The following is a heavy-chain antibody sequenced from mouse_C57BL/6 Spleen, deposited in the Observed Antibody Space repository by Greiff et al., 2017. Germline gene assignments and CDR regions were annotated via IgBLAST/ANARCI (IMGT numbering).Heavy chain of an antibody. Sequence: EVKVEESGGGLVQPGGSMKLSCVASGFTFSNYWMNWVRQSPEKGLEWVAQIRLKSDNYATHYAESVKGWFTISRDDSKSSVSLQMNYLRAEDTGIYYCTVYYGSSYWYFDVWGTGTTVTVSS. CDR3: TVYYGSSYWYFDV. CDR1: GFTFSNYW. J-gene: IGHJ1*03. V-gene: IGHV6-3*01. D-gene: IGHD1-1*01. CDR2: IRLKSDNYAT.